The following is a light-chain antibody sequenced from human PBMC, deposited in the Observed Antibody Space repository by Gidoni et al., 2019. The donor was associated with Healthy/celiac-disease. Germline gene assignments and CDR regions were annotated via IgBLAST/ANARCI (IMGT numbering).Light chain of an antibody. CDR1: QSISSY. Sequence: DIQMTQSPSALSASVGDRVTITCRASQSISSYLNCSQQKPGNATKLLIYAASSLQSGVPSRYSGSGSGTDFTLTISSLQPEDFATYYCQQSYSTPTFGQGTRLEI. J-gene: IGKJ5*01. CDR3: QQSYSTPT. CDR2: AAS. V-gene: IGKV1-39*01.